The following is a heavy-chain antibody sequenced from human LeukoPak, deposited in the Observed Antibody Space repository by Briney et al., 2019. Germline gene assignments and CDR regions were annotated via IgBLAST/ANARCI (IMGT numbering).Heavy chain of an antibody. CDR3: ARPSTIFGHFDY. J-gene: IGHJ4*02. V-gene: IGHV4-39*01. D-gene: IGHD3-3*01. CDR2: ISYSGTT. CDR1: GASISSSRYY. Sequence: SETLSLTCTVSGASISSSRYYWGWIRQPPGKGLEWIASISYSGTTYHNPSLKSRITISVDTSRNQFSLKLSSVTAPDTAVYYCARPSTIFGHFDYWGQGTLVAASS.